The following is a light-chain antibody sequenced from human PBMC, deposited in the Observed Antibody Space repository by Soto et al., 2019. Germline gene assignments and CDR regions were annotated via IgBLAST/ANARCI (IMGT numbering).Light chain of an antibody. CDR2: EVT. J-gene: IGLJ3*02. Sequence: QSALTQPASVSGSPGQSITISCTGTSSDVGGYTYVSWYQQHTGKPPKLMIYEVTNRPSGVSNRFSGSKSGNTASLTISGLQAEDEAEYYCSSYTTSSTHWVFGGGTKLTVL. CDR3: SSYTTSSTHWV. CDR1: SSDVGGYTY. V-gene: IGLV2-14*01.